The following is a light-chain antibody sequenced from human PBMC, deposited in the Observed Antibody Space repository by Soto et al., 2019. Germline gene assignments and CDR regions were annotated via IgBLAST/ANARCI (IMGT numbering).Light chain of an antibody. CDR3: SSATSGGTH. Sequence: QSAQTQPASVYWSPGQSITISCTGTSSDVGGYNYVSWYQQHPGKAPKLMIYDVSNRPSGVSNRFSGSKSGNTSSLTISGLQADDYSENDMSSATSGGTHIGSGT. J-gene: IGLJ1*01. V-gene: IGLV2-14*01. CDR2: DVS. CDR1: SSDVGGYNY.